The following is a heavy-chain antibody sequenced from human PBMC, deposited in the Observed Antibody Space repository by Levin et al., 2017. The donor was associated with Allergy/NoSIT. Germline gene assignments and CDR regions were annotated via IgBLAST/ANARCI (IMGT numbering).Heavy chain of an antibody. V-gene: IGHV3-9*01. CDR3: AKDQASGGHYYYYGMDV. Sequence: GGSLRLSCAASGFTFDDYAMHWVRQAPGKGLEWVSGISWNSGSIGYADSVKGRFTISRDNAKNSLYLQMNSLRAEDTALYYCAKDQASGGHYYYYGMDVWGQGTTVTVSS. CDR2: ISWNSGSI. J-gene: IGHJ6*02. D-gene: IGHD2-15*01. CDR1: GFTFDDYA.